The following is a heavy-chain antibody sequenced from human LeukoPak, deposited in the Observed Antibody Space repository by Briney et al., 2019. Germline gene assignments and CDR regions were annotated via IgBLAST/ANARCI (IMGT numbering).Heavy chain of an antibody. J-gene: IGHJ4*02. Sequence: GGPLRLSCAASGFTFSSYSMNWVRQAPGKGLEWVSSISSSSSYIYYADSVKGRFTISRDNAKNSLYLQMNSLRAEDTAVYYCALQGRYYFDYWGQGTLVTVSS. V-gene: IGHV3-21*01. D-gene: IGHD4-11*01. CDR3: ALQGRYYFDY. CDR2: ISSSSSYI. CDR1: GFTFSSYS.